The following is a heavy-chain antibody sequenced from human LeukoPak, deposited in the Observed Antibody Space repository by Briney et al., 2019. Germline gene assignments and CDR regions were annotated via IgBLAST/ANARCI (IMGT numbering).Heavy chain of an antibody. CDR2: INHSGST. CDR1: GGSFSGYY. V-gene: IGHV4-34*01. CDR3: ASSHYYDSSGYYDY. D-gene: IGHD3-22*01. J-gene: IGHJ4*02. Sequence: PSETLSLTCAVYGGSFSGYYWSWIRQPPGKGLEWIGEINHSGSTNYNPSLKSRVTISVDTSKNQFSLKLSSVTAADMAVYYCASSHYYDSSGYYDYWGQGTLVTVSS.